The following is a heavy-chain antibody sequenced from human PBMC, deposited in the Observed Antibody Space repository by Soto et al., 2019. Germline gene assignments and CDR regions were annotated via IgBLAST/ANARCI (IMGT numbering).Heavy chain of an antibody. CDR1: GFSLSTSGVG. J-gene: IGHJ5*02. CDR3: AHSFVIRGATNRNWFDP. Sequence: QITLKESGPTLVKPTQTLTLTCTFSGFSLSTSGVGVGWIRQPPGKALEWLALIYWDDDKRYSPSLKSRLTITKXXSXNXXVLTMTNMDPVDTATYYCAHSFVIRGATNRNWFDPWGQGTLVTVSS. D-gene: IGHD3-16*02. CDR2: IYWDDDK. V-gene: IGHV2-5*02.